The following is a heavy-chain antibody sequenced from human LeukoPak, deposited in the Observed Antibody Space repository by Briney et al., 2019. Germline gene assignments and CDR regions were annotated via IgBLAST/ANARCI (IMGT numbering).Heavy chain of an antibody. Sequence: SETLSLTCTVSGGSVSSGSYYWTWIRQPPGKGLEWIGYIHYSGNTNYNPSLKSRVTISVDTSKNQFSLRLRSVTAADTAVYYCARHVFHSSTWYGPIDYWGQGTLVTVSS. J-gene: IGHJ4*02. CDR2: IHYSGNT. CDR1: GGSVSSGSYY. V-gene: IGHV4-61*01. CDR3: ARHVFHSSTWYGPIDY. D-gene: IGHD6-13*01.